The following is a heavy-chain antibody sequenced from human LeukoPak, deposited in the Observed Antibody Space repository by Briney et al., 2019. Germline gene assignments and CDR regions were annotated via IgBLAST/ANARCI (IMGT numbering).Heavy chain of an antibody. CDR2: ISSSGSTI. CDR3: AELGITMIGGV. Sequence: GGSLRLSCAASGFTFSNYWMTWVRQAPGKGLEWVSYISSSGSTIYYADSVKGRFTISRDNAKNSLYLQMNSLRAEDTAVYYCAELGITMIGGVWGKGATVTISS. V-gene: IGHV3-48*03. J-gene: IGHJ6*04. CDR1: GFTFSNYW. D-gene: IGHD3-10*02.